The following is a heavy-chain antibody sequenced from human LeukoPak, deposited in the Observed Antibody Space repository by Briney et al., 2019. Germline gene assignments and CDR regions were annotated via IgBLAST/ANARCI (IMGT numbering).Heavy chain of an antibody. V-gene: IGHV4-39*01. D-gene: IGHD3-10*01. CDR2: VYYTGST. Sequence: SETLSLTCTVSGGSLSSYYWGWIRQPPGKGLEWIATVYYTGSTYYNPSLKSRVTISIDTSKSHFSLKLSSVTAADMAVYYCARQDFGSGILPGYWGQGTLVTVSS. J-gene: IGHJ4*02. CDR3: ARQDFGSGILPGY. CDR1: GGSLSSYY.